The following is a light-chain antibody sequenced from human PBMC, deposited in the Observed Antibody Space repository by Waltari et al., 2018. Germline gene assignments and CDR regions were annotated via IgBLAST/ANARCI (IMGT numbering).Light chain of an antibody. V-gene: IGKV1-5*03. J-gene: IGKJ1*01. CDR3: QQYSSDST. CDR1: QSISSW. CDR2: KAS. Sequence: DIQMTQSPSTLSASVGDRVTITCRASQSISSWMAWYPQKPGKAPKLLIYKASNLESGVPSRFSGSGSGTEFTLTISSLQPDDFATYYCQQYSSDSTFGQGTKVEFK.